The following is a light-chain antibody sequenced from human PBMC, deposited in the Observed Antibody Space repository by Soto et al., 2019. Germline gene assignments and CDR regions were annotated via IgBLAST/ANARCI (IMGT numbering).Light chain of an antibody. Sequence: QSVLTQPASVSGSPGQSIAISCAGVRTDVDGYDYVSWYQQHPGQAPLLIIYDVYNRPSGVSHRFSGSKSGDTASLTISGLQAEDEADYYCTSYTSSTPFYVFGTGTKVTVL. CDR3: TSYTSSTPFYV. CDR2: DVY. J-gene: IGLJ1*01. V-gene: IGLV2-14*03. CDR1: RTDVDGYDY.